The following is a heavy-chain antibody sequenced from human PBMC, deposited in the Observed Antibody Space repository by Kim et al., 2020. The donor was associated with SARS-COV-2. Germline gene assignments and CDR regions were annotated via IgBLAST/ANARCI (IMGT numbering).Heavy chain of an antibody. V-gene: IGHV4-4*07. D-gene: IGHD3-3*01. CDR3: ARDRRITIFGVVIEDAFDI. Sequence: SETLSLTCTVSGGPISSYYWSWIRQPAGKGLEWIGRIYTSGSTNYNPSLKSRVTMSVDTSKNQFSLKLSSVTAADTAVYYCARDRRITIFGVVIEDAFDIWGQGTMVTVSS. J-gene: IGHJ3*02. CDR2: IYTSGST. CDR1: GGPISSYY.